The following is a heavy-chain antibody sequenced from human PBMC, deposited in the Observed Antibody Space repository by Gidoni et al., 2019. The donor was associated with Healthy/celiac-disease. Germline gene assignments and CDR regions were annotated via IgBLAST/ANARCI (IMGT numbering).Heavy chain of an antibody. CDR1: GLPCSSYA. CDR3: ARGPGYFGRWWIDY. J-gene: IGHJ4*02. Sequence: QVQLVESGGGVVQPGRSLRLSCEVSGLPCSSYAMHWVRQAPGKGLEWVAVISYDGSNKYYADSVKGRFTISRDNSKNTLYLQMNSLRAEDTAVYCCARGPGYFGRWWIDYWGQGTLVTVSS. D-gene: IGHD3-22*01. CDR2: ISYDGSNK. V-gene: IGHV3-30-3*01.